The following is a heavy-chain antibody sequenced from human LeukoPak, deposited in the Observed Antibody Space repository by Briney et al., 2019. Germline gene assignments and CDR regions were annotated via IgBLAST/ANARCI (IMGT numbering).Heavy chain of an antibody. V-gene: IGHV3-30*18. CDR1: GFTFSSYG. CDR3: AKARRAQWLVIDY. D-gene: IGHD6-19*01. CDR2: ISYDGSNK. Sequence: GGSLRLSCAASGFTFSSYGMHWVRQAPGKGLEWVAVISYDGSNKYYADSVKGRFTISRDNSKNTLYLQMNSLRAEDTAVYYCAKARRAQWLVIDYWGQGTLVTVSS. J-gene: IGHJ4*02.